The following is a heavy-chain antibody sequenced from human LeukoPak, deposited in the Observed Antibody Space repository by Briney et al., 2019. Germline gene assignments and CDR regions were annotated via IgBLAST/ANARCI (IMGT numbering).Heavy chain of an antibody. CDR2: INHSGST. CDR3: ARVGNMGYCSSTSCYGRGMDV. J-gene: IGHJ6*04. D-gene: IGHD2-2*01. CDR1: GGSFSGYY. V-gene: IGHV4-34*01. Sequence: PSETLPLTCAVYGGSFSGYYWSWIRQPPGKGLEWIGEINHSGSTNYNPSLKSRVTISVDTSKNQFSLKLSSVTAADTAVYYCARVGNMGYCSSTSCYGRGMDVWGKGTTVTVSS.